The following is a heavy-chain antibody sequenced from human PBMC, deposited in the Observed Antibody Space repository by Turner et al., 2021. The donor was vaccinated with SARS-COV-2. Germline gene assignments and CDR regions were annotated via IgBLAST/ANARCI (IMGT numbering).Heavy chain of an antibody. CDR2: ISSSSNYI. CDR3: ARARWDYYDSSGYYPDAFDI. Sequence: EVQLVESGGGLVQPGGSLRLSCAASGFTFSRHSMNWVRQAPGKGLEWVSSISSSSNYIYYADSVKGRFTISRDNAKNSLFLQMNSLRAEDTAVYYCARARWDYYDSSGYYPDAFDIWGQGTMVTVSS. V-gene: IGHV3-21*01. D-gene: IGHD3-22*01. CDR1: GFTFSRHS. J-gene: IGHJ3*02.